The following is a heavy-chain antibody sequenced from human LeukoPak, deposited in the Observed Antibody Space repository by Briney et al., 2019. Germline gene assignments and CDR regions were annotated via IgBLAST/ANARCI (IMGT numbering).Heavy chain of an antibody. CDR3: ARVSMVRGAPDYYFDY. J-gene: IGHJ4*02. CDR1: GGSINSTDYY. V-gene: IGHV4-61*02. CDR2: IYSTGIT. D-gene: IGHD3-10*01. Sequence: PSETLSLTCTVSGGSINSTDYYWSWVRQPAGKGPEWIGRIYSTGITKYNPSLKSRVIISVDTSKNQFTLKLNSVTAADTAVYYCARVSMVRGAPDYYFDYWGQGTLVTVSS.